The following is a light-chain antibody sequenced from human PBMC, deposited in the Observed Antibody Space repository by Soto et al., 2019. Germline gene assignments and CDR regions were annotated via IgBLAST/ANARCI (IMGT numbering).Light chain of an antibody. CDR2: DVN. V-gene: IGLV2-14*01. CDR3: SSYSSSSTLVV. J-gene: IGLJ2*01. Sequence: QSVLTQPASVSGSPGQSITISCTGTINDVGGYNYVSWYQQHPGKAPKLMIYDVNNRPSGVSDRFSGSKSGNAASLTISGLQAEDEADYYCSSYSSSSTLVVFGGGTQLTVL. CDR1: INDVGGYNY.